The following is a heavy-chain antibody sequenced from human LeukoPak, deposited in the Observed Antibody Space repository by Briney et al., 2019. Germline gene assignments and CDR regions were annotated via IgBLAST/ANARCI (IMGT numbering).Heavy chain of an antibody. CDR1: GGTFSSYA. Sequence: SVKVSCKASGGTFSSYAINWVRQAPGQGLEWMGGIIPIFGTANYAQKFQGRVTITADESTSTAYMELSSLRSEDTAVYYCARGLAVAALEYFQHWGQGTLVTVSS. D-gene: IGHD6-19*01. V-gene: IGHV1-69*01. CDR3: ARGLAVAALEYFQH. CDR2: IIPIFGTA. J-gene: IGHJ1*01.